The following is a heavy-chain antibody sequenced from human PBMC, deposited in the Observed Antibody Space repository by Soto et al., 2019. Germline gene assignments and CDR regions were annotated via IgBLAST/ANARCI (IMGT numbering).Heavy chain of an antibody. Sequence: PSETLSLTCTVAGGSISSYYWSWIRQPPGKGLESIGYIYYSGNTNYNPSLKSRVTISVDTSKTQFSLKLSSVTAADTAVYYCARVRSNTVTSRGWSLDYWGQGTLVTVSS. CDR2: IYYSGNT. CDR1: GGSISSYY. V-gene: IGHV4-59*01. J-gene: IGHJ4*02. CDR3: ARVRSNTVTSRGWSLDY. D-gene: IGHD4-17*01.